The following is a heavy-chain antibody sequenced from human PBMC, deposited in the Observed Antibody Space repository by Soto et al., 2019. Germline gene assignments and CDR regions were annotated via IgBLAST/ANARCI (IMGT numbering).Heavy chain of an antibody. J-gene: IGHJ4*02. CDR3: AKEKEVTYFDY. Sequence: GGSLRLSCAASGFTFSSYGMHWVRQAPGKGLEWVAVISYDGSNKYYADSVQGRFTISRDNSKNTLYLQMNSLRAEDTAVYYCAKEKEVTYFDYWGQGTLVTVSS. D-gene: IGHD2-21*02. CDR1: GFTFSSYG. V-gene: IGHV3-30*18. CDR2: ISYDGSNK.